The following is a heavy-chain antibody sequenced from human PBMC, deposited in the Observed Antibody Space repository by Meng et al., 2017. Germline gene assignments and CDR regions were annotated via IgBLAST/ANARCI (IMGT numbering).Heavy chain of an antibody. D-gene: IGHD3-22*01. V-gene: IGHV1-58*02. CDR1: GFTFTSSA. Sequence: SVKVSCKASGFTFTSSAMQWVRQARGQRLEWIGWIVVGSGNTNYAQKFQERVTITRDMSTSTAHMELSSLRSEDTAVYYCAAGLTYYYDSSGYYVGDAFDIWGQGTMVTVSS. CDR2: IVVGSGNT. J-gene: IGHJ3*02. CDR3: AAGLTYYYDSSGYYVGDAFDI.